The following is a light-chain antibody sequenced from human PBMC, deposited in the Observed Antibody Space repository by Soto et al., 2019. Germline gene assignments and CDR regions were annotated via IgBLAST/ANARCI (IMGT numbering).Light chain of an antibody. CDR3: QQYGSSPET. CDR1: QSVSSSY. V-gene: IGKV3-20*01. CDR2: GAS. Sequence: EIVLTQSPCTLSLSPWERATLSCRASQSVSSSYLAWYQQKPGQAPRLLIHGASSRATGIPDRFSGSGSGTDFTLTISRLEPEDFAVYYCQQYGSSPETFGQGTKVDIK. J-gene: IGKJ1*01.